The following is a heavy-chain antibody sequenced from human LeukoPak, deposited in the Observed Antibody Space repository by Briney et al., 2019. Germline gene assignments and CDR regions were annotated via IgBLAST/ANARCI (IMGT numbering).Heavy chain of an antibody. CDR2: IWYDGSNK. Sequence: PGRSLRLSCAASGFTFSSYGMHWVRQAPGKGLEWMAVIWYDGSNKYYADSVKGRFTISRDNSKNTLYLQMNSLRAEDTAVYYCARDHDSSGYFFDYWGQGTLVTVSS. D-gene: IGHD3-22*01. CDR1: GFTFSSYG. CDR3: ARDHDSSGYFFDY. V-gene: IGHV3-33*01. J-gene: IGHJ4*02.